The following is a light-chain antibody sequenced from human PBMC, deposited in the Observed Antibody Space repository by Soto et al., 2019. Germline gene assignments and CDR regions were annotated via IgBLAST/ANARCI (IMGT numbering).Light chain of an antibody. CDR3: QQSGGYPPVFT. V-gene: IGKV3-20*01. CDR2: GTS. CDR1: QRVRSNY. J-gene: IGKJ3*01. Sequence: EIVLTQSPGTLSLSPGERATLSCRSSQRVRSNYLAWYQQKPGQAPRLVMYGTSNRATGIPDRFSGSGSGTEFILTVSRVEPEDFGVYVCQQSGGYPPVFTFGPGTKVDIK.